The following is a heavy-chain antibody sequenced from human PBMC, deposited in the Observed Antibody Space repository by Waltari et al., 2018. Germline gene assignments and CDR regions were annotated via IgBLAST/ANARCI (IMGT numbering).Heavy chain of an antibody. V-gene: IGHV3-23*01. CDR2: ISGNTDDT. CDR1: GFTFSTYA. Sequence: EVQLLESGGGLVQPGGSLRLSCAASGFTFSTYAMSWVRQAPGKGLEWVSGISGNTDDTYYEDAVRGRFTICRDNSKNTLYLQMNSLRAEDTALYYCAKGVASDWYNEGYFDYWGQGTMVTVSS. J-gene: IGHJ4*03. D-gene: IGHD1-20*01. CDR3: AKGVASDWYNEGYFDY.